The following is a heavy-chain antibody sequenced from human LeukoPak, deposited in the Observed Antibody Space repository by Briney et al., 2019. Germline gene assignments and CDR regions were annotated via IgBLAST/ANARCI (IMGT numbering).Heavy chain of an antibody. J-gene: IGHJ5*02. CDR3: ARGEAPYCSSTSCYPNWFDP. CDR2: LSYSGST. Sequence: KPSETLSLTCNVSGGSISHYYWSWIRQHPGKGLEWIGRLSYSGSTNYNPSLKSRVTISVDTSKNQFSLKLSSVTAADTAVYYCARGEAPYCSSTSCYPNWFDPWGQGTLVTVSS. CDR1: GGSISHYY. V-gene: IGHV4-59*01. D-gene: IGHD2-2*01.